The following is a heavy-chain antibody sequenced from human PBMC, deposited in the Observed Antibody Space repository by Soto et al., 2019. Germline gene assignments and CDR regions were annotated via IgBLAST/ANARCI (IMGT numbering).Heavy chain of an antibody. V-gene: IGHV3-23*01. J-gene: IGHJ4*02. CDR1: GVTFNTYA. Sequence: PGGSLRLSCGASGVTFNTYAMSWVRQAPGRGLESVSGTSGSGDNTYYPASVKGPFSIPRHNSKNTLYPQMNNLGAEDTSLYYRAHGGEWSCKFVYWGEGTLVAVSS. D-gene: IGHD3-3*01. CDR2: TSGSGDNT. CDR3: AHGGEWSCKFVY.